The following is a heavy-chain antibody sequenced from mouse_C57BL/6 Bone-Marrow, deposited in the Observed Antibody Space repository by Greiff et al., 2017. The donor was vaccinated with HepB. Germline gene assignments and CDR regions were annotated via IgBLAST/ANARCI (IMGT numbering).Heavy chain of an antibody. CDR3: ASSYYYGLDY. V-gene: IGHV1-59*01. J-gene: IGHJ2*01. CDR2: IDPSDSYT. Sequence: QVQLQQPGAELVRPGTSVKLSCKASGYTFTSYWMHWVKQRPGQGLEWIGVIDPSDSYTNYNQEFKGKATLTVDTSSSTAYMQLSSLTSEDSAVYYCASSYYYGLDYWGQGTTLTVSS. CDR1: GYTFTSYW. D-gene: IGHD1-1*01.